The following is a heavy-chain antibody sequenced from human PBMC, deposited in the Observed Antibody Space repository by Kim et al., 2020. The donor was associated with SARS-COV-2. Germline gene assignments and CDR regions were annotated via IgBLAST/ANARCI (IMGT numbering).Heavy chain of an antibody. V-gene: IGHV1-18*01. CDR1: GYTFTSYG. Sequence: ASVKVSCKASGYTFTSYGISWVRQAPGQGLEWMGWISAYNGNTNYAQKLQGRVTMTTDTSTSTAYMELRSLRSDDTAVYYCARDSLRGEVVVVAATRQYYFDYWGQGTLVTVSS. CDR3: ARDSLRGEVVVVAATRQYYFDY. J-gene: IGHJ4*02. CDR2: ISAYNGNT. D-gene: IGHD2-15*01.